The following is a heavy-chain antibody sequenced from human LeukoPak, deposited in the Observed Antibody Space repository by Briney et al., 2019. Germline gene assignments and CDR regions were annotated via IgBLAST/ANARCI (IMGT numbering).Heavy chain of an antibody. J-gene: IGHJ4*02. Sequence: PGGSLRLSGAASGFTFSSYEMNWVRQAPGKGLEWISYISGSGSTIYYADSVKGRLTISRDNAKNSLYLQMNSLRAEDTAVYYCARVPDCSGGSCYPRYFDFWGQGTLVTVSS. CDR2: ISGSGSTI. D-gene: IGHD2-15*01. CDR3: ARVPDCSGGSCYPRYFDF. V-gene: IGHV3-48*03. CDR1: GFTFSSYE.